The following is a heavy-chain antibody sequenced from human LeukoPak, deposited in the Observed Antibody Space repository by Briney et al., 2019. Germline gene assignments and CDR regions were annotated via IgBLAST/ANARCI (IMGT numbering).Heavy chain of an antibody. CDR1: GASISSYY. D-gene: IGHD3-10*01. V-gene: IGHV4-59*08. J-gene: IGHJ4*02. Sequence: PSETLSLTCTVSGASISSYYWSWIRQPPGKGLEWIGYISYSGSTNYNPSPKSRVTISADTSKNQVSLTLSSVTAADTAVYYCARHPELYFFDYWGQGTLVTVSS. CDR3: ARHPELYFFDY. CDR2: ISYSGST.